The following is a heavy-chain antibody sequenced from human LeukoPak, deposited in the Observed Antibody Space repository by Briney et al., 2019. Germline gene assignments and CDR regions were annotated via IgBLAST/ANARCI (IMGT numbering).Heavy chain of an antibody. J-gene: IGHJ6*03. CDR3: ARGDEGLRDYYYYYMDV. D-gene: IGHD4/OR15-4a*01. Sequence: GASVKVSCKASGYTFTSYDINWVRQATGQGLEWMGWMNPNSGNTGYAQKFQGRVTMTRNTSISTAYMELSSLRSEDTAVYYCARGDEGLRDYYYYYMDVRGKGTTVTVSS. CDR2: MNPNSGNT. V-gene: IGHV1-8*01. CDR1: GYTFTSYD.